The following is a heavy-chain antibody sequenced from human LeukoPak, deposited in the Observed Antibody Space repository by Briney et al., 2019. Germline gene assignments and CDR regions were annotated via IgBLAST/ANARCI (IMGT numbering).Heavy chain of an antibody. CDR2: IYYSGST. J-gene: IGHJ5*02. D-gene: IGHD6-13*01. Sequence: PSETLSLTCTVSGGSVSSGSYYWNWIRQPPGKGLEWIGYIYYSGSTNYNPSLNSRVTISLDTSKNQFSLKLSSVTAADTAVFYCARGYSSIRGWFDLWGQGTPVTVSS. CDR3: ARGYSSIRGWFDL. CDR1: GGSVSSGSYY. V-gene: IGHV4-61*01.